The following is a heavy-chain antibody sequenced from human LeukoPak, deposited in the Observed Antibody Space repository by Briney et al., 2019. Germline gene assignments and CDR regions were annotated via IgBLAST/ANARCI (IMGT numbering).Heavy chain of an antibody. CDR3: ARRDIVVVPAARGLYNWFDP. J-gene: IGHJ5*02. Sequence: GSLRLSCAASGFTLSNYAMSWIRQPPGKGLEWIGEINHSGSTNYNPSLKSRVTISVGTSKNQFSLKLSSVTAADTAVYYCARRDIVVVPAARGLYNWFDPWGQGTLVTVSS. D-gene: IGHD2-2*01. CDR2: INHSGST. CDR1: GFTLSNYA. V-gene: IGHV4-34*08.